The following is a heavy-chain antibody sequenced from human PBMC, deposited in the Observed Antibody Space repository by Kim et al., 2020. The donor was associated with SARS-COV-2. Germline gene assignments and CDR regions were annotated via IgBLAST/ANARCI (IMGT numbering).Heavy chain of an antibody. J-gene: IGHJ4*02. CDR3: ARVGTGGVYCSSTGCYTSDY. D-gene: IGHD2-2*02. CDR2: ISSSGSTI. CDR1: GFTFSSYE. Sequence: GGSLRLSCAASGFTFSSYEMNWVRQAPGKGLEWVSYISSSGSTIYYADSVKGRFTISRDNAKNSLYLQMNSLRAEDTAVYYCARVGTGGVYCSSTGCYTSDYWGQGTLVTVSS. V-gene: IGHV3-48*03.